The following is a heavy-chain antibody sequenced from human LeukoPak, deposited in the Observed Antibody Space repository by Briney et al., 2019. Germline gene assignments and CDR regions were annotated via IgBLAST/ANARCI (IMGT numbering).Heavy chain of an antibody. CDR3: ARWSGSYYYFDY. Sequence: ASVKVSCKASGYTFTSYAMHWVRQAPGQRLEWMGWINAGNGNTKYSQKFQGRVTITRDTSASTAYMELSSLRSEDTAVYYCARWSGSYYYFDYWGQGTLVTVSS. V-gene: IGHV1-3*01. J-gene: IGHJ4*02. CDR1: GYTFTSYA. CDR2: INAGNGNT. D-gene: IGHD1-26*01.